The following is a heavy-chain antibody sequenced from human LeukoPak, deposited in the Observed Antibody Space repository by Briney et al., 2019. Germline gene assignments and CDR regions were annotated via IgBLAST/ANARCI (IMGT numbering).Heavy chain of an antibody. D-gene: IGHD2-15*01. Sequence: SETLSLTCTVSGGSISSYYWSWIRQPPGKGLEWIGYIYYSGSTNYNPSLKSRVTISVGTSKNQFSLKLSSVTAADTAVYYCARVLAGWSDASDIWGQGTMVTVSS. CDR3: ARVLAGWSDASDI. CDR2: IYYSGST. CDR1: GGSISSYY. V-gene: IGHV4-59*08. J-gene: IGHJ3*02.